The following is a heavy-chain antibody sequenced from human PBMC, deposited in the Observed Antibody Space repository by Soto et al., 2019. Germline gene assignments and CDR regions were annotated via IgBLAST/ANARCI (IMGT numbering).Heavy chain of an antibody. CDR1: GGTFSSYA. Sequence: QVQLVQSGAEVKKPGSSVKVSCKASGGTFSSYAISWVRQAPGQGLEWMGGIIPIFGTADYAQKFQGRVTITAEESTSTAYMELSSLRSEDTAVYYCASHYDSSGYYSRGLDYWGQGTLVTVSS. V-gene: IGHV1-69*12. CDR3: ASHYDSSGYYSRGLDY. D-gene: IGHD3-22*01. CDR2: IIPIFGTA. J-gene: IGHJ4*02.